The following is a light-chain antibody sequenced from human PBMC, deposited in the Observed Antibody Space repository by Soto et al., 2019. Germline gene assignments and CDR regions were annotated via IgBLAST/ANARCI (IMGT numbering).Light chain of an antibody. V-gene: IGKV3-11*01. J-gene: IGKJ5*01. CDR3: QQRWRWPSNT. CDR2: ETS. CDR1: ESVAGY. Sequence: EIVFTQSPATLSLSPGERATLSCRASESVAGYLAWYQQKPGLPPRLLIYETSNRVTGIPARFSGSGSVTDFILTISSLEPEDSGVYYCQQRWRWPSNTFGQGTRLEIK.